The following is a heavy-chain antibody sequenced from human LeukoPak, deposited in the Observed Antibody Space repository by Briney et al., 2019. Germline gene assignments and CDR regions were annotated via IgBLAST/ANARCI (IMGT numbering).Heavy chain of an antibody. J-gene: IGHJ4*02. CDR2: IYYSGST. D-gene: IGHD5-24*01. V-gene: IGHV4-39*01. CDR3: ARVSGMATAWVDY. Sequence: SETLSLPCTVSGGSISSSSYYWGWIRQPPGKGLEWIGSIYYSGSTYYNPSLKSRVTISVDTSKNQFSLKLSSVTAADTAVYYCARVSGMATAWVDYWGQGTLVTVSS. CDR1: GGSISSSSYY.